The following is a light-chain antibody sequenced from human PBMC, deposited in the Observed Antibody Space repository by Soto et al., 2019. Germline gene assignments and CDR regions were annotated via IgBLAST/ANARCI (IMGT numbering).Light chain of an antibody. Sequence: QAVVTQEPSLTVSPGGTVTLTCGSSTGAVATGHYAYWFQQKPGQAPRPLIYDTSNKSSWTPARFSGSLLGGKAALTLSGAKPEDEADYHCLLYSGGYVFGSGTKVTVL. CDR3: LLYSGGYV. V-gene: IGLV7-46*01. J-gene: IGLJ1*01. CDR1: TGAVATGHY. CDR2: DTS.